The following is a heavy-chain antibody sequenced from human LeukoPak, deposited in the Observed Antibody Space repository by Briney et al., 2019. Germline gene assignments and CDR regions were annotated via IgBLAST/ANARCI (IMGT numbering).Heavy chain of an antibody. D-gene: IGHD4-17*01. CDR3: ARDRATTVTKSFAFDI. Sequence: SVKVSCKASGYTFTSYAISWVRQAPGQGLEWMGGIIPIFGTNNYAQKFQGRVTITTDESTGTAYMELSSLRSEDTAVYYCARDRATTVTKSFAFDIWGQGTMVTVSS. CDR1: GYTFTSYA. J-gene: IGHJ3*02. V-gene: IGHV1-69*05. CDR2: IIPIFGTN.